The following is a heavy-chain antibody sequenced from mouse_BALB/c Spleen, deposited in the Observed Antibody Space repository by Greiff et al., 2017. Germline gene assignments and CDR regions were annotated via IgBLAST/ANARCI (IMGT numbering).Heavy chain of an antibody. Sequence: EVMLVESGGGLVKPGGSLKLSCAASGFAFSSYDMSWVRQTPEKRLEWVAYISSGGGSTYYPDTVKGRFTISRDNAKNTLYLQMSSLKSEDTAMYYCARGIDYDYEGSWFAYWGQGTLVTVSA. D-gene: IGHD2-4*01. CDR2: ISSGGGST. CDR1: GFAFSSYD. CDR3: ARGIDYDYEGSWFAY. V-gene: IGHV5-12-1*01. J-gene: IGHJ3*01.